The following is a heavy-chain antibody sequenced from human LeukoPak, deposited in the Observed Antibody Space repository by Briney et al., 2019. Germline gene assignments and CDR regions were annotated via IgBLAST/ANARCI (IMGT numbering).Heavy chain of an antibody. CDR1: GYSFTSYW. V-gene: IGHV5-51*01. CDR3: ARQNLGYGDAFDI. D-gene: IGHD2-15*01. Sequence: GESLKISCKGSGYSFTSYWIGWVRQVPGKGLEWMGIIYPGDSDTRYSPSFQGQVTISADKSISTAYLQWSSLKASDTAMYYCARQNLGYGDAFDIWGQGTMVTVSS. J-gene: IGHJ3*02. CDR2: IYPGDSDT.